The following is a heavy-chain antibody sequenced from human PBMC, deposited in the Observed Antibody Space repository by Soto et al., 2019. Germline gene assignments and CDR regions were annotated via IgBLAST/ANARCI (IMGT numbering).Heavy chain of an antibody. J-gene: IGHJ5*02. CDR3: ARGGYCSSTSCQLDHWFEP. V-gene: IGHV4-34*01. Sequence: SETLSLTCAFYGVSFSGYYWSWIRQPPGKGLEWIGEINHSGSTNYNPSLKSRVTISVDTSKNQFSLKLSSVTAADTAVYYCARGGYCSSTSCQLDHWFEPWGQGTLVTVSS. CDR1: GVSFSGYY. CDR2: INHSGST. D-gene: IGHD2-2*01.